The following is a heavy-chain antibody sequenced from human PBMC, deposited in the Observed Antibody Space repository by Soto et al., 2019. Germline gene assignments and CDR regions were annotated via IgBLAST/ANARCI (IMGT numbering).Heavy chain of an antibody. Sequence: GGSLRLSCAASGFTFSDYYINWVRQAPGKGLEWVSSISSSSSDIYYADSVKGRFTVSRDNAKNSLSLQMNSLRAEDTAVYYCAREIRHCGGGSCYTVGAFDIWGQGTMVTVSS. CDR2: ISSSSSDI. CDR3: AREIRHCGGGSCYTVGAFDI. V-gene: IGHV3-21*01. D-gene: IGHD2-15*01. CDR1: GFTFSDYY. J-gene: IGHJ3*02.